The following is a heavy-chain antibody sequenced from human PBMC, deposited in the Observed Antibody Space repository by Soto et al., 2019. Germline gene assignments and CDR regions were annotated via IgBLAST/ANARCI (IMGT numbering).Heavy chain of an antibody. V-gene: IGHV5-10-1*01. Sequence: PGESLKISCKGSGYSFTSYLISWVRQMPGKGLEWMGRIDPSDSYTNYSPSFQGHVTISADKSISTAYLQWSSLKASDTAMYYCARAVVPAAMHYYYYGMDVWGQGTTVTVSS. CDR3: ARAVVPAAMHYYYYGMDV. CDR1: GYSFTSYL. CDR2: IDPSDSYT. J-gene: IGHJ6*02. D-gene: IGHD2-2*01.